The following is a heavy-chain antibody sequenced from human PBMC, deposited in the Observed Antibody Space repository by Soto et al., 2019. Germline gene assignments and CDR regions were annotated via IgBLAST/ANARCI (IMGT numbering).Heavy chain of an antibody. CDR1: GDSVSSNSAA. J-gene: IGHJ6*02. Sequence: TLSLTCAISGDSVSSNSAAWNWIRQSPSRGLEWLGRTYYRSKWYNDYAVSVKSRITINPDTSKNQFSLQLNSVTPEDTAVYYCAREGWAGSSASYYYGMDVWGQGTTVTVSS. CDR3: AREGWAGSSASYYYGMDV. V-gene: IGHV6-1*01. D-gene: IGHD3-10*01. CDR2: TYYRSKWYN.